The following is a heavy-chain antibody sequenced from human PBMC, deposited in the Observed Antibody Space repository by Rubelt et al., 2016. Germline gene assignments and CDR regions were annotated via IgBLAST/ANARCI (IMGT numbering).Heavy chain of an antibody. J-gene: IGHJ3*02. CDR3: ATTSSLDWNYYHADRDDAFDI. V-gene: IGHV1-18*01. CDR1: GYTFTSYG. CDR2: ISAYNGNT. D-gene: IGHD1-7*01. Sequence: QVQLVQSGAEVKKPGASVKVSCKASGYTFTSYGISWVRQAPGQGLEWMGWISAYNGNTNYAQKPQGRVTMTTDTSTSTAYMELRSLRSDDTAVDYCATTSSLDWNYYHADRDDAFDIWGQGTMVTVSS.